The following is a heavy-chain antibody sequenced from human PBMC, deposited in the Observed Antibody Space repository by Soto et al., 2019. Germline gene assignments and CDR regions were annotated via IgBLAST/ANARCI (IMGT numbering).Heavy chain of an antibody. CDR3: ARGRTVSSIGPLLV. CDR1: GYNFFDYG. V-gene: IGHV1-18*01. Sequence: QIQLVQSGAEVKKPGASVKVSCKASGYNFFDYGVSWVRQAPGKGLEWMGWVSPKSGNTDYARKVQSRVTMTTDTSTMTADMELRGLRSDDTAVYYCARGRTVSSIGPLLVWGQGTLVSVSS. D-gene: IGHD1-1*01. CDR2: VSPKSGNT. J-gene: IGHJ1*01.